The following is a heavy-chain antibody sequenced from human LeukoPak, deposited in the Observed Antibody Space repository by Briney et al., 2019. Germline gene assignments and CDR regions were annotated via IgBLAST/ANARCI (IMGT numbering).Heavy chain of an antibody. CDR2: ISSSGSTI. CDR1: GFPFSDYY. CDR3: ARDPWIDAFDI. Sequence: GGSLRLSCAASGFPFSDYYMSWIRQAPGKGLEWVSYISSSGSTIYYADSVKGRFTISRDNAKNSLYLQMNSLRAEDTAVYYCARDPWIDAFDIWGQGTMVTVSS. V-gene: IGHV3-11*04. D-gene: IGHD5-12*01. J-gene: IGHJ3*02.